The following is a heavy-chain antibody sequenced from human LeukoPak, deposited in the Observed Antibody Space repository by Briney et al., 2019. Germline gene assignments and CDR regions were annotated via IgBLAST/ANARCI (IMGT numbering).Heavy chain of an antibody. Sequence: SSETLSLTCAVSGGSIRSYYWSWIRQPPGKGLEWIGYIYYSGSTNYNPPLKSRVTISVDTSKNQFSLKLSSVTAADTAVYYCARDSGAVTTRRFDYWGQGTLVTVSS. D-gene: IGHD4-11*01. V-gene: IGHV4-59*01. CDR2: IYYSGST. CDR3: ARDSGAVTTRRFDY. CDR1: GGSIRSYY. J-gene: IGHJ4*02.